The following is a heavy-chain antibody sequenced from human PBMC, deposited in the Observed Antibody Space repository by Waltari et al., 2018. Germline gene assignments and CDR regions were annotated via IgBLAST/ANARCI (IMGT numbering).Heavy chain of an antibody. CDR1: GYARSDLS. J-gene: IGHJ4*01. V-gene: IGHV1-24*01. Sequence: QVKLVQCGAEVKEPGAAMKDSWRVFGYARSDLSMHWVRQAPGEGLEWMGGCNPEAGEITYSPQFRGRVTMTEDASTESFYMDLRSLSSEDTAVYYCATSNSGGRRRVDYLGHGTLFTVSS. D-gene: IGHD5-12*01. CDR2: CNPEAGEI. CDR3: ATSNSGGRRRVDY.